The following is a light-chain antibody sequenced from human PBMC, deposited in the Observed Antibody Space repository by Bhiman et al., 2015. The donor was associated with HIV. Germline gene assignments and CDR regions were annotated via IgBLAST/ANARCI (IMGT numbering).Light chain of an antibody. Sequence: QSVLTQPPSVSAAPGQKVTISCSGSSSNIGNNYVSWYQQLPGTAPKLLIYENNKRPSGIPDRFSGSNSGNTATLTISGTQTMDEADYYCQAWDSSTKIFGGGTKLTVL. CDR3: QAWDSSTKI. J-gene: IGLJ2*01. CDR2: ENN. V-gene: IGLV1-51*02. CDR1: SSNIGNNY.